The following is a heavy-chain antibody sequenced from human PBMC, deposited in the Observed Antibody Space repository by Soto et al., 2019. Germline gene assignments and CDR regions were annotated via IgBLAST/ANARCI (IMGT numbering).Heavy chain of an antibody. J-gene: IGHJ4*02. CDR3: ARDDVAVAGTLGY. V-gene: IGHV3-21*01. CDR2: ISSSSSYI. Sequence: GGSLRLSCAASGFTFSSYSMNWVRQAPGKGLEWVSSISSSSSYIYYADSVKGRFTISRDNAKNSLYLQMNSLRAEDTAVYYCARDDVAVAGTLGYWGQGTLVTVSS. CDR1: GFTFSSYS. D-gene: IGHD6-19*01.